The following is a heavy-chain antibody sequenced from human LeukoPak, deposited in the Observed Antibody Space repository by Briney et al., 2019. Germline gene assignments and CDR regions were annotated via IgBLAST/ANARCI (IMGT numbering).Heavy chain of an antibody. J-gene: IGHJ4*02. CDR1: GDSITSSSHY. V-gene: IGHV4-39*02. D-gene: IGHD3-10*01. CDR2: ISDGGRT. Sequence: SETLSLTCTDSGDSITSSSHYLSWFRHPPGKRLDWIGTISDGGRTFYNPSLQSRVTLSLDSSKDHFALRLKSVTDADTAHYYCARRRGYHFDDWGQGTLVTISS. CDR3: ARRRGYHFDD.